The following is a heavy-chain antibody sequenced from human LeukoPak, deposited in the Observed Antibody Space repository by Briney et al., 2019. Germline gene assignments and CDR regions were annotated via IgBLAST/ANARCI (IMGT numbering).Heavy chain of an antibody. CDR3: ARVAGNCGGDCYRLLY. V-gene: IGHV1-8*01. CDR1: GYTFTSYD. J-gene: IGHJ4*02. D-gene: IGHD2-21*01. CDR2: MNPNSGNT. Sequence: GASVKVSCKASGYTFTSYDINWVRQATGQGLEWVGWMNPNSGNTGYAQKFQGRVTMTRNTSISTAYMELSNLRSEDTAVYYCARVAGNCGGDCYRLLYWGQGTLVTVSS.